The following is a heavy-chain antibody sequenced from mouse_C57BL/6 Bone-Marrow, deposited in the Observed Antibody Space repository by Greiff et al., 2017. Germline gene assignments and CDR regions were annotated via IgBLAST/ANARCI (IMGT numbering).Heavy chain of an antibody. CDR1: GYTFTDYY. J-gene: IGHJ2*01. D-gene: IGHD1-1*01. CDR2: IYPGSGNT. Sequence: QVQLKESGAELVRPGASVKLSCKASGYTFTDYYINWVKQRPGQGLEWIARIYPGSGNTYYNEKFKGKATLTAEKSSSTAYMQLSSLTSEDSAVYFCARLRYYYGSSYFDYWGQGTTLTVSS. CDR3: ARLRYYYGSSYFDY. V-gene: IGHV1-76*01.